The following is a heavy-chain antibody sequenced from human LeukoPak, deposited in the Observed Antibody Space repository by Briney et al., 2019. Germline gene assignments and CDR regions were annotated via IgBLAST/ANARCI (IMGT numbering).Heavy chain of an antibody. V-gene: IGHV1-2*02. D-gene: IGHD3-22*01. Sequence: ASVKVSCRASGYTFTGYYMHWVRQAPGQGLEWMGWINPNSGGTNYAQKFQGRVTMTRDTSISTAYMELSRLRSDDTAVYYCASTSYYYDPKIDYWGQGTLVTVSS. J-gene: IGHJ4*02. CDR1: GYTFTGYY. CDR2: INPNSGGT. CDR3: ASTSYYYDPKIDY.